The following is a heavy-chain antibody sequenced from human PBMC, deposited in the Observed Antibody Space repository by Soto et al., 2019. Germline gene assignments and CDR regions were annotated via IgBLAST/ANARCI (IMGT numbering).Heavy chain of an antibody. Sequence: NPSETLSLTCAVSGGSFSRGGYSWSWIRQPPGQGRKWIGYIYHSGNTYYNPSLKSRVTISVDKSKNKFSLKLSSVTAADTAVYYCARRIGGTLRTGYCTSTSCPSYLAQWGQGTLVTVPS. CDR1: GGSFSRGGYS. V-gene: IGHV4-30-2*01. J-gene: IGHJ4*02. CDR2: IYHSGNT. D-gene: IGHD2-2*01. CDR3: ARRIGGTLRTGYCTSTSCPSYLAQ.